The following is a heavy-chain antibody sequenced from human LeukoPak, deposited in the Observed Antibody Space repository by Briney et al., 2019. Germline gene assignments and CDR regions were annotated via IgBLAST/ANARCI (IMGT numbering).Heavy chain of an antibody. J-gene: IGHJ4*02. CDR2: ISGSGGST. D-gene: IGHD3-22*01. Sequence: PGGSLRLSCAASGFTFSIYAMSWVRQAPGKGLEWVSAISGSGGSTYYADSVKGRFTISRDNSKNTPYLQMNSLRAEDTAVYYCAKDSHYYDSSYWGQGTLVTVSS. CDR3: AKDSHYYDSSY. V-gene: IGHV3-23*01. CDR1: GFTFSIYA.